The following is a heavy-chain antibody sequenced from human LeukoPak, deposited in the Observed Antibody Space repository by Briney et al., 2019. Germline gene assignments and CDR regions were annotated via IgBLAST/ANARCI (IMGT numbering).Heavy chain of an antibody. CDR3: ARARITARVGPLARKYYFDY. V-gene: IGHV4-4*07. J-gene: IGHJ4*02. CDR2: IYTSGST. D-gene: IGHD4-23*01. Sequence: SETLSLTCTVSGGSISSYYWSWIRQPAGKGLEWIGRIYTSGSTNYNPSLKSRVTISVDTSKNQFSLKLSSVTAADTAVYYCARARITARVGPLARKYYFDYWGQGTLVTVSS. CDR1: GGSISSYY.